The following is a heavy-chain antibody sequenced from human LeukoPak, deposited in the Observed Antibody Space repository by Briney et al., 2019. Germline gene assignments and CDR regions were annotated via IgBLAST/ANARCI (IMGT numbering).Heavy chain of an antibody. V-gene: IGHV7-4-1*02. CDR2: INTNTGNP. CDR3: VRGVKAADY. CDR1: GYTLTSYG. D-gene: IGHD2-15*01. J-gene: IGHJ4*02. Sequence: ASVKVSCKASGYTLTSYGMNWVRQAPGQGLEWMGWINTNTGNPTYAQGFTGRFVFSLDTSVSTAYLQISSLKAEDTAVYYCVRGVKAADYWGQGTLVTVSS.